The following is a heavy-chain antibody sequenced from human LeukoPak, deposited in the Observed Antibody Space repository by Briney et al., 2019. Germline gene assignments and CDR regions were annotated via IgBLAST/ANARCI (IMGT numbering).Heavy chain of an antibody. CDR2: MNPNSGNT. J-gene: IGHJ3*01. V-gene: IGHV1-8*01. Sequence: ASVKVSCKASGYTFTSYDINWVRRATGQGLEWMGWMNPNSGNTGYAQKFQGRVTMTRNTSISTAYMELSSLRSEDTAVYYCARFGYSSSWYVVAFWGQGTMVTVSS. D-gene: IGHD6-13*01. CDR3: ARFGYSSSWYVVAF. CDR1: GYTFTSYD.